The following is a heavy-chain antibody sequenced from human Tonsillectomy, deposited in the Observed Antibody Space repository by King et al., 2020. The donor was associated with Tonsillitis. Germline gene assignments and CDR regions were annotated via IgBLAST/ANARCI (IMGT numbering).Heavy chain of an antibody. Sequence: QLQESGPGLVRPSETLSLTCTVSGGSISHYYWNWIRQPPGKGLEWIGYIFYGGSTNYNPSLKSRVTISVDTSKNQFSLKLSSVTAADTALYYCAGGELGIVPYFMDVWGKGATVTVSS. CDR2: IFYGGST. CDR3: AGGELGIVPYFMDV. V-gene: IGHV4-59*01. J-gene: IGHJ6*03. CDR1: GGSISHYY. D-gene: IGHD7-27*01.